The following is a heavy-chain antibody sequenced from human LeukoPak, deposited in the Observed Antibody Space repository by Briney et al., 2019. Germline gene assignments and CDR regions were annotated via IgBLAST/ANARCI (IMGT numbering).Heavy chain of an antibody. CDR1: GFTFSRYG. J-gene: IGHJ4*02. D-gene: IGHD3-22*01. Sequence: GRSLRLSCAASGFTFSRYGMHWVRQAPGKGLEWVAFIRNDGSNKYYADSVKGRVTISRDNSKNTLYLQMNSLRAEDTAVYYCAKDLTVVASFDYWGQGTLVTVSS. CDR3: AKDLTVVASFDY. V-gene: IGHV3-30*02. CDR2: IRNDGSNK.